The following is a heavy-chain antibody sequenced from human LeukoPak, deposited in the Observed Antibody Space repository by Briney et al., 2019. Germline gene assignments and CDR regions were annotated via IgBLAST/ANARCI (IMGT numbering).Heavy chain of an antibody. Sequence: PSETLSLACTVSGGSISSYYWSWIRQPPGKGLEWIGNIYYSGSTNYNPSLKSRVTISVDTSKNQFSLKLSSVTAADTAVYYCTRGSTAYCYMDVWGKGTTVTISS. J-gene: IGHJ6*03. V-gene: IGHV4-59*01. CDR3: TRGSTAYCYMDV. CDR1: GGSISSYY. D-gene: IGHD5-18*01. CDR2: IYYSGST.